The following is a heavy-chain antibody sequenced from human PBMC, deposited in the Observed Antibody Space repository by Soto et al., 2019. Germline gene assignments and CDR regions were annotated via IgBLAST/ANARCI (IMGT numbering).Heavy chain of an antibody. CDR1: GFTFSSYA. J-gene: IGHJ4*02. CDR3: AKDQNYDSSGYCDY. CDR2: ISGSGGST. Sequence: LRLSCAASGFTFSSYAMSWVRQAPGKGLEWVSAISGSGGSTYYADSVKGRFTISRDNSKNTLYLQMNSLRAEDTAVYYCAKDQNYDSSGYCDYWGQGTLVTVSS. V-gene: IGHV3-23*01. D-gene: IGHD3-22*01.